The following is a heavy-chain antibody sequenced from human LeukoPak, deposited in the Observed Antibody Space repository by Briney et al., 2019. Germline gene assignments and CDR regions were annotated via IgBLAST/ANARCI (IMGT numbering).Heavy chain of an antibody. CDR3: AWDDILTGSSSFDY. CDR2: ISSSGSTI. CDR1: GFTFSHAW. D-gene: IGHD3-9*01. J-gene: IGHJ4*02. Sequence: PGGSLRLSCAASGFTFSHAWMSWVRQAPGKGLEWVSYISSSGSTIYYADSVKGRFTISRDNAKNSLYLQMNSLRAEDTAVYYCAWDDILTGSSSFDYWGQGTLVTVSS. V-gene: IGHV3-11*04.